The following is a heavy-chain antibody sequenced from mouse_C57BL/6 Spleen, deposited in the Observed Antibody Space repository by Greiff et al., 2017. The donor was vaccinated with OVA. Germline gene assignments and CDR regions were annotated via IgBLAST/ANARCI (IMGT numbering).Heavy chain of an antibody. Sequence: QVQLQQSGPELVKPGASVKISCKASGYAFSSSWMNWVKQRPGKGLEWIGRIYPGDGDTNYNGKLKGKATLTADKSSSTAYMQLSSLNSDDSAVYFCARGELPCFAYWGQGTLVTVSA. CDR2: IYPGDGDT. D-gene: IGHD2-1*01. V-gene: IGHV1-82*01. CDR3: ARGELPCFAY. J-gene: IGHJ3*01. CDR1: GYAFSSSW.